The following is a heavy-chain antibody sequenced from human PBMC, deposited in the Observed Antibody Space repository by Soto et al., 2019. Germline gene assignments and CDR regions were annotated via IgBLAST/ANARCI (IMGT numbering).Heavy chain of an antibody. Sequence: ASVKVSCKVSGYTLTELSMHWVRQAPGKGLEWMGGFDPEDGETIYAQKFQGRVTMTEDTSTDTAYMELSSLGSEDTAVYYCATDVLSFGWAGDVWGQGTTVTVSS. CDR3: ATDVLSFGWAGDV. J-gene: IGHJ6*02. CDR2: FDPEDGET. V-gene: IGHV1-24*01. CDR1: GYTLTELS. D-gene: IGHD3-16*01.